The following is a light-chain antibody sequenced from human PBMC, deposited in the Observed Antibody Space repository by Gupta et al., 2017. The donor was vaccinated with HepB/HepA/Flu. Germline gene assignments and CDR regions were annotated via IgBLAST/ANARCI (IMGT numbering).Light chain of an antibody. CDR2: RND. CDR3: SAWDRRLSVWV. CDR1: RNNVGYQG. Sequence: QAGLTQPPSVSKGLRQTATLTCTGDRNNVGYQGAAWLQHHQGHPPKLLAYRNDSRPSGISEKLSASRSGNTASLTITGLQPEDEADYYCSAWDRRLSVWVFGGGTKLTVL. J-gene: IGLJ3*02. V-gene: IGLV10-54*01.